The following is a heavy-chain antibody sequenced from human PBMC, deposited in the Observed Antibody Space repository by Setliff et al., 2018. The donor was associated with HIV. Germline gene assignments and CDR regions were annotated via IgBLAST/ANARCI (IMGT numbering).Heavy chain of an antibody. D-gene: IGHD3-16*01. V-gene: IGHV4-39*01. J-gene: IGHJ4*02. CDR3: ARTSVITLALDY. Sequence: SETLSLTCTVSGGSISGSSYYWGWIRQPPGKGLEWIGSIYYSGSTYYTPSLKSRVTISVDTSKNQFSLKLSSVTAADTVVFYCARTSVITLALDYWGQGTLVTVSS. CDR2: IYYSGST. CDR1: GGSISGSSYY.